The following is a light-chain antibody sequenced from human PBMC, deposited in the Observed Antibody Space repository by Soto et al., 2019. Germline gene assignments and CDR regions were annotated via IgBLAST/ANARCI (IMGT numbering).Light chain of an antibody. Sequence: QSVLTQPASVSGSPGQSITISCTGTISDVGGHNYVSWYQQHPGKAPKLMIYEVSYRPSGVSSRFSGSKSGNTASLTISGLQAEDLASYYCSPRKSRSTPSVFCSGT. CDR2: EVS. CDR1: ISDVGGHNY. CDR3: SPRKSRSTPSV. J-gene: IGLJ1*01. V-gene: IGLV2-14*01.